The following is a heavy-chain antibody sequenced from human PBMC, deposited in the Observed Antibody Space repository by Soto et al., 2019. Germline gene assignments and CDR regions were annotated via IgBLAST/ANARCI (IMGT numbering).Heavy chain of an antibody. V-gene: IGHV3-30*18. J-gene: IGHJ6*02. CDR2: ISHDGSNE. Sequence: QVLLVESGGGVVQPGRPLRLSCAASGFIFSNYDIHWVRQAPGKGLQWVAVISHDGSNEYYADSVRGRITISRDNSKNTVFLQMNSLRDEDTAVYYCAKGGSRAGMDVWGQGTTVIVSS. D-gene: IGHD1-26*01. CDR3: AKGGSRAGMDV. CDR1: GFIFSNYD.